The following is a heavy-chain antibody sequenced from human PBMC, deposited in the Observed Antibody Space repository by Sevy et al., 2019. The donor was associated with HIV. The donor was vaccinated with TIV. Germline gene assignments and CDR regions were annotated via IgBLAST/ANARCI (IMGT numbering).Heavy chain of an antibody. CDR2: IQYDGNNK. CDR1: GFSYSSYG. J-gene: IGHJ4*02. D-gene: IGHD2-21*01. Sequence: WGSLRLSCAASGFSYSSYGMHWVRQAPGKGLEWVAYIQYDGNNKDYADSVKGRFTISRDNSKNTLDLQMNSLRVEDTAVYYCVKEGGGEGGDHWGQGTLVTVSS. V-gene: IGHV3-30*02. CDR3: VKEGGGEGGDH.